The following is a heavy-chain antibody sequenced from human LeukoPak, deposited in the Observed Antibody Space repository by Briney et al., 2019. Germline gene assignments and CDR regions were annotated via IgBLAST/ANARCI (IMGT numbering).Heavy chain of an antibody. D-gene: IGHD2-15*01. CDR3: ARESIVVVVAVTLDY. Sequence: LVKVSCKASGGTFSSYAISWVRQAPGQGLEWMGRIIPILGIANYAQKFQGRVTITADKSTSTAYMELSSLRSEDTAVYYCARESIVVVVAVTLDYWGQGTLVTVSS. CDR1: GGTFSSYA. V-gene: IGHV1-69*04. J-gene: IGHJ4*02. CDR2: IIPILGIA.